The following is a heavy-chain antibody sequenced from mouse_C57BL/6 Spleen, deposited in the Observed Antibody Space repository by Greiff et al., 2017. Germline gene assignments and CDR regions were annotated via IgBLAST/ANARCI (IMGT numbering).Heavy chain of an antibody. J-gene: IGHJ4*01. Sequence: QVQLQQPGAELVRPGTSVKLSCKASGYTFTSYWMHWVKQRPGQGLEWIGVIDPSDSYTNYNQKFKGKATLTVDTSSSTAYMQLSSLTSEDSAVYYCASPMVTAYTSYYYAMDYGGKGTSVTVSS. CDR3: ASPMVTAYTSYYYAMDY. CDR1: GYTFTSYW. CDR2: IDPSDSYT. V-gene: IGHV1-59*01. D-gene: IGHD2-2*01.